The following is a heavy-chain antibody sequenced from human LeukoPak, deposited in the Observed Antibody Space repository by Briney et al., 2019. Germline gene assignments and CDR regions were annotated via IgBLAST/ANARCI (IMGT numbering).Heavy chain of an antibody. CDR3: AKESYCSSARCPGG. V-gene: IGHV3-23*01. CDR2: CNTDGNS. Sequence: VGSLTLSCPASGFTFSNYPMNWVRQAPGRGLEWVSACNTDGNSFYADSVKGRFAISRDNSKNTLFLQMNSLRAEDTAVYYCAKESYCSSARCPGGWGQGTLVTVSS. D-gene: IGHD2-2*01. CDR1: GFTFSNYP. J-gene: IGHJ4*02.